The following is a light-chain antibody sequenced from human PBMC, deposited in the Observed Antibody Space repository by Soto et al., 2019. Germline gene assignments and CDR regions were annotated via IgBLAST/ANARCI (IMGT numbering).Light chain of an antibody. CDR3: SANDDSLGGPV. V-gene: IGLV1-47*02. CDR1: NSNVETNY. CDR2: SND. J-gene: IGLJ2*01. Sequence: QSVLTQPPSASGTPGQRVTISCSGSNSNVETNYVYWYQQFAGTAPKLLFYSNDQRPSGVPDRFSASKSGTSASLDISGLRSEDEADYYCSANDDSLGGPVFGGGTKLTVL.